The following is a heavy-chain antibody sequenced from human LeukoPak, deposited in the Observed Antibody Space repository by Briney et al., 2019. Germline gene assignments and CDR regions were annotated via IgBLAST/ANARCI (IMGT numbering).Heavy chain of an antibody. D-gene: IGHD6-13*01. CDR3: ARVGYSSSCPLCYFDY. CDR1: GFTFSSYW. V-gene: IGHV3-74*01. CDR2: INSDGSST. Sequence: PGGSLRLSCAASGFTFSSYWMHWVRQAPGKGLVWVSRINSDGSSTSYADSVKGRFTISRDNAKNTLYLQMNSLRAEDTAVYYCARVGYSSSCPLCYFDYWGQGTLVTVSS. J-gene: IGHJ4*02.